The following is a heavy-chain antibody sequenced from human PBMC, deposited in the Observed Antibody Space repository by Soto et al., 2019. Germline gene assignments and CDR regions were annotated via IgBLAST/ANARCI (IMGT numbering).Heavy chain of an antibody. V-gene: IGHV4-31*03. J-gene: IGHJ6*02. Sequence: SETLSLTCTVSGGSISSGGYYWSWIRQHPGKGLEWIGYIYYSGSTNYNPSLKSRVTISLDTSNNQFSLKLSSVTAADTAVYYCARVRPRYGIDVWGQGTTVTVSS. CDR1: GGSISSGGYY. CDR2: IYYSGST. CDR3: ARVRPRYGIDV.